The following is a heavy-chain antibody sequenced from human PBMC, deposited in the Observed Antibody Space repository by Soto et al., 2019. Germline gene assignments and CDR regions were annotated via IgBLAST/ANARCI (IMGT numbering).Heavy chain of an antibody. J-gene: IGHJ5*02. Sequence: QLQLQASVPGLVKASETLSPTCAVSGAAISRSSSYWGWIRQPPGKGLESIGNIYYIGNTYYKPSLKRRVALSIDSSKTRFSLTLNSVTTADTAVYYCGAQAYVAKGYDFATWGPGTLVTVSS. V-gene: IGHV4-39*02. D-gene: IGHD1-1*01. CDR3: GAQAYVAKGYDFAT. CDR2: IYYIGNT. CDR1: GAAISRSSSY.